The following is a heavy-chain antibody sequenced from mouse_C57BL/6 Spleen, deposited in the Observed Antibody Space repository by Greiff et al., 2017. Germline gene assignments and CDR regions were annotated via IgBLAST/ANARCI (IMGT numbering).Heavy chain of an antibody. D-gene: IGHD1-3*01. Sequence: QVQLQQSGAELVKPGASVKLSCKASGYTFTSYWMHWVKQRPGQGLEWIGMIHPNSGSTNYNEKFKIKATLTVDKSSSTAYMQLSSLTSEDSAVYYCEREITHYLDYWGQGTTLTVSS. CDR2: IHPNSGST. CDR1: GYTFTSYW. V-gene: IGHV1-64*01. CDR3: EREITHYLDY. J-gene: IGHJ2*01.